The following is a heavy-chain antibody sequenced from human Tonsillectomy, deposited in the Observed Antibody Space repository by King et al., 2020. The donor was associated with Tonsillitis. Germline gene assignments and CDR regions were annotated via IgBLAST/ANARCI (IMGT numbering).Heavy chain of an antibody. CDR1: GFIVSSNY. J-gene: IGHJ5*02. D-gene: IGHD4-17*01. CDR3: ARERMDYGEYVFDP. V-gene: IGHV3-53*01. Sequence: VQLVESGGGLIQPGGSLRLSCAVSGFIVSSNYMSWVRQAPGKGLEWVSVIYSGGYTYYADSVKGRFTISRDNSRNTLYLQMNSLRAEDTAVYYCARERMDYGEYVFDPWGQGTLVTVSS. CDR2: IYSGGYT.